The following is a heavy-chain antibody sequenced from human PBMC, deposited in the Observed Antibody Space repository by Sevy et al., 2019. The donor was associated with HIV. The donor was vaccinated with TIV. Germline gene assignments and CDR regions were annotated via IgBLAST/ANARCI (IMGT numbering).Heavy chain of an antibody. D-gene: IGHD3-22*01. V-gene: IGHV4-34*01. J-gene: IGHJ3*02. Sequence: SETLSLTCAVYGGSVSGYYWSWIRQPPGKGLEWIGEINHSGSTHYNPSLKSRVTISVDTSKNQFSLKLSSVTAADTAVYYCARGSRFTMIVVVITPWAFDIWGQGTMVTVSS. CDR2: INHSGST. CDR1: GGSVSGYY. CDR3: ARGSRFTMIVVVITPWAFDI.